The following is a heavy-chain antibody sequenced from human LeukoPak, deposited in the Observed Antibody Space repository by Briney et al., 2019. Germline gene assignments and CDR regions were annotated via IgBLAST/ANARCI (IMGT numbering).Heavy chain of an antibody. CDR1: GFTFSSYA. D-gene: IGHD2-15*01. CDR3: AKGKISGGSCYLDY. V-gene: IGHV3-23*01. Sequence: PGGSLRLSCAASGFTFSSYAMSWVRQAPGKGLEWVSAISGSGGSTYYADSVKGRFTISRDNSNNTLYLQMNSLRAEDTAVYYCAKGKISGGSCYLDYWGQGTLVTVSS. J-gene: IGHJ4*02. CDR2: ISGSGGST.